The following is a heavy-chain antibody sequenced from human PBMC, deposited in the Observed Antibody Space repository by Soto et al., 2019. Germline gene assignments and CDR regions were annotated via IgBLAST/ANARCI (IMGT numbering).Heavy chain of an antibody. CDR2: ISPSGSP. Sequence: QVQLQESGSRLVRPTQTVSLTCSVSGGSVNSGGYSWSWIRQPPGKGLEWIGFISPSGSPAYNPSLKSRVTISVDRSNNQISLELSSVTAADTAVYYCTRGVLAWGPGTRVTVSS. CDR3: TRGVLA. V-gene: IGHV4-30-2*01. CDR1: GGSVNSGGYS. D-gene: IGHD2-8*01. J-gene: IGHJ5*02.